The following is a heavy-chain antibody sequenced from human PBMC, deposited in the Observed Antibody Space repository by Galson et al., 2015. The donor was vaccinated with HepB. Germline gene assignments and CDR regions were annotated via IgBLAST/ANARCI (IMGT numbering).Heavy chain of an antibody. CDR3: AKGSLTTVTKPLDY. J-gene: IGHJ4*02. CDR1: GFTFDDYA. CDR2: ISWNSGSI. Sequence: SLRLSCAASGFTFDDYAMHWVRQAPGKGLEWVSGISWNSGSIGYADSVKGRFTISRDNAKNSLYLQMNSLRAEDTALYYCAKGSLTTVTKPLDYWGQGTLVTVSS. V-gene: IGHV3-9*01. D-gene: IGHD4-17*01.